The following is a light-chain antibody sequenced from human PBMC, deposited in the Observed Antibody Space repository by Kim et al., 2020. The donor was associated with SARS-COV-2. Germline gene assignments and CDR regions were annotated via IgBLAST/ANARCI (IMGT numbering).Light chain of an antibody. Sequence: VALGQTVRITCQGDSLRSYYATRYQQKPGQAPIVVIYGKNNRPSGIPDRFSGSSSGNTASLTITGTQAGDEADYYCNSRDSNDKVVFGGGTQLTVL. CDR1: SLRSYY. CDR2: GKN. V-gene: IGLV3-19*01. CDR3: NSRDSNDKVV. J-gene: IGLJ2*01.